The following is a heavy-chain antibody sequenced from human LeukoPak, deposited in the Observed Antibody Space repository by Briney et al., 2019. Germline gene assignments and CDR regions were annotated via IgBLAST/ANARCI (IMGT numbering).Heavy chain of an antibody. CDR3: ARVGYSSGWYGWFDP. Sequence: GGSLRLSCAASGFTFSSYAMNWVRQAPGKGLEWVSAIIGSGGSTFYADSVRGRFTISRDNSKNTLYLQMNSLRAEDTAVYYCARVGYSSGWYGWFDPWGQGTLVTVSS. CDR2: IIGSGGST. CDR1: GFTFSSYA. D-gene: IGHD6-19*01. V-gene: IGHV3-23*01. J-gene: IGHJ5*02.